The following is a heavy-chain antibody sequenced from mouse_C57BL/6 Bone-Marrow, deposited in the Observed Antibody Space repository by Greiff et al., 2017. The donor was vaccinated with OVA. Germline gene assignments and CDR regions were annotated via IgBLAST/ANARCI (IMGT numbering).Heavy chain of an antibody. CDR1: GYTFTGYW. V-gene: IGHV1-9*01. CDR2: ILPGSGST. CDR3: ARRADGYYSFDY. Sequence: VQLVESGAELMKPGASVKLSCKATGYTFTGYWIEWVKQRPGHGLEWIGEILPGSGSTNYNEKFKGKATFTADTSSNTAYMQLSSLTTEDSAIYYCARRADGYYSFDYGGQGTTLTVSS. J-gene: IGHJ2*01. D-gene: IGHD2-3*01.